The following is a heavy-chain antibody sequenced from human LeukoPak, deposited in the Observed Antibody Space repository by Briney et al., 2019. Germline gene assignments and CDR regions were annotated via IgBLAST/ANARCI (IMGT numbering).Heavy chain of an antibody. CDR1: GYTFTSYY. D-gene: IGHD3-22*01. CDR2: INPSGGST. J-gene: IGHJ5*02. Sequence: ASVKVSCKASGYTFTSYYMHWVRQAPGQGLEWMGIINPSGGSTSYAQKFQGRVTMTRDMSTSTVYMELSSLRSEDTAVYYCARDGGDDAMIVVAASGLNWFDPWGQGTLVTVSS. V-gene: IGHV1-46*01. CDR3: ARDGGDDAMIVVAASGLNWFDP.